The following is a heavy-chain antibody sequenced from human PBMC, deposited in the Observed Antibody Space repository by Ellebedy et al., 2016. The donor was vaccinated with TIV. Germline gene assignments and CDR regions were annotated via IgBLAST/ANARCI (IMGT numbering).Heavy chain of an antibody. CDR2: IGGSGGST. CDR3: AKGDYDLLFRYFDY. J-gene: IGHJ4*02. D-gene: IGHD3-3*01. Sequence: GESLKISCAASGFTFSSYAMNWVRQAPGKGLEWVSAIGGSGGSTYYADSVKGRFTVSRDNSKNTLYLQMNSLRAEDTAVYYCAKGDYDLLFRYFDYWGQGTLVTVSS. CDR1: GFTFSSYA. V-gene: IGHV3-23*01.